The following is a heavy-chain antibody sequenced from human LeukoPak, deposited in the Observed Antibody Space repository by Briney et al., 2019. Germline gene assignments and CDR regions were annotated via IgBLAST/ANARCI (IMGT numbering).Heavy chain of an antibody. CDR1: GGSISSYY. D-gene: IGHD2-2*01. CDR2: IYYSGST. CDR3: ARDQGPCSSTSCYAEAKYYYYGMDV. Sequence: SETLSLTCTVSGGSISSYYWSWIRQPSGKGLEWIGYIYYSGSTNYNPSLKSRVTISVDTSKNQFSLKLSSVTAADTAVYYCARDQGPCSSTSCYAEAKYYYYGMDVWGQGTTVTVSS. J-gene: IGHJ6*02. V-gene: IGHV4-59*12.